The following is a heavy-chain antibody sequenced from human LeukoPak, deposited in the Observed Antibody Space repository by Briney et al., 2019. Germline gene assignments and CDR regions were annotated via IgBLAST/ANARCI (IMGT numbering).Heavy chain of an antibody. V-gene: IGHV3-74*01. CDR2: IKYDGSTS. CDR3: ASPSRKYYYDSSGYYYDY. CDR1: GFTFTTYW. J-gene: IGHJ4*02. D-gene: IGHD3-22*01. Sequence: GGSLRLSCEASGFTFTTYWIHWVRQGPGKGLVWVSRIKYDGSTSNYADSVKGRFTISRDNSKNTLYLQMNSLRAEDTAVYYCASPSRKYYYDSSGYYYDYWGQGTLVTVSS.